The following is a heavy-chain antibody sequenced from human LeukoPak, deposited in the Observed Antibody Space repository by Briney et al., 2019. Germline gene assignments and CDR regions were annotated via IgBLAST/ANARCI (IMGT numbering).Heavy chain of an antibody. CDR2: ITHSGST. D-gene: IGHD4-23*01. CDR3: ARGDYGGNSDDY. CDR1: GGSFSGYF. J-gene: IGHJ4*02. Sequence: SETLSLTCVVYGGSFSGYFWSWIRQPPGKGLEWIGEITHSGSTNYNPSLKSRVTISVDTSKNQFSLKLSSVTAADTAVYYCARGDYGGNSDDYWGQGTLVTVSS. V-gene: IGHV4-34*01.